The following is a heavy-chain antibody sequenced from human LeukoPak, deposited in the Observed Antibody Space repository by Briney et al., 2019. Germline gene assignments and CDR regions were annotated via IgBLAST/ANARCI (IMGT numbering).Heavy chain of an antibody. CDR1: GYSFTSYW. Sequence: GDSLKISCKGSGYSFTSYWIGWVRQMPGKGLEWMGIIYPGDSDTRYSPSFQGQVTISADKSLSTAYLQWSSLKASDTAMYYCARTLLWFGEPNTNWFDPWGQGTLVTVSS. V-gene: IGHV5-51*01. J-gene: IGHJ5*02. CDR3: ARTLLWFGEPNTNWFDP. D-gene: IGHD3-10*01. CDR2: IYPGDSDT.